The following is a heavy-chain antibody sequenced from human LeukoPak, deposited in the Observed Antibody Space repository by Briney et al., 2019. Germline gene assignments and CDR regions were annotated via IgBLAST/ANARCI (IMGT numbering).Heavy chain of an antibody. D-gene: IGHD6-19*01. V-gene: IGHV3-66*01. CDR3: ARGYSSGWFDP. J-gene: IGHJ5*02. Sequence: GGSLRLSCAASGFTVSTNHMSWVRQAPGKGLEWVSIIYSGGSAYYADSVKGRFIISRDNSKNTLYLQMNSLRAEDTAVYHCARGYSSGWFDPWGQGTLVTVSS. CDR1: GFTVSTNH. CDR2: IYSGGSA.